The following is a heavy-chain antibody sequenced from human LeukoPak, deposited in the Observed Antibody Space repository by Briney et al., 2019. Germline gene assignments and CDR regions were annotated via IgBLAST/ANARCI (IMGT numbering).Heavy chain of an antibody. D-gene: IGHD6-19*01. CDR2: IYHSGST. CDR1: GGSISSSNW. CDR3: ATIPRWIAVAGTAFDY. V-gene: IGHV4-4*02. J-gene: IGHJ4*02. Sequence: PSETLSLTCAVSGGSISSSNWWSWVRQPPGKGLEWIGEIYHSGSTNYNPSLKSRVTISVDKSENQFSLKLSSVTAADTAVYYCATIPRWIAVAGTAFDYWGQGTLVTVSS.